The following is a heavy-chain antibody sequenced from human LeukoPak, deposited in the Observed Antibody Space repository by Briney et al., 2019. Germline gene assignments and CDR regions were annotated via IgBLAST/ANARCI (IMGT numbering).Heavy chain of an antibody. CDR1: GFPFSEYS. CDR3: ARDHNYAFDN. Sequence: PRGSLTLSCAASGFPFSEYSMNWVRQAAGNGLEWISYIGVSSGNTKYADSVKGRFTISGDNAKNSLPLQMNSLRVEDTAVYYCARDHNYAFDNWGQGTLVTVSS. D-gene: IGHD1-1*01. CDR2: IGVSSGNT. V-gene: IGHV3-11*06. J-gene: IGHJ4*02.